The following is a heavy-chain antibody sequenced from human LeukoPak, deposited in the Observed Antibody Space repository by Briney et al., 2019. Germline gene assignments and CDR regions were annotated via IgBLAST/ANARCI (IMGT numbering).Heavy chain of an antibody. J-gene: IGHJ6*03. V-gene: IGHV3-9*03. CDR3: AKGQKYYCYYYIDV. CDR1: GFNFDEYA. CDR2: ISWNSGTI. Sequence: PGGSLRLACAASGFNFDEYAMHWVRQAPAKGLEWVSGISWNSGTIRYADSVKGRFTISRDNAKNSLYLEMNSMRAEDMGLFYCAKGQKYYCYYYIDVWARGTTVSVSS.